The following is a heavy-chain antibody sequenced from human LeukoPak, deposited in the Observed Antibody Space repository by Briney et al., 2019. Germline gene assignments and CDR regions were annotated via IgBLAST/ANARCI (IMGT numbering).Heavy chain of an antibody. Sequence: PGGSLRLSCAAFGFTFSSYWMSWVRQAPGKGLEWVANIKQDGSEKYYVDSVKGRFTISRDNAKNSLYLQMNSLRAEDTAVYYCARGSYYYDSSGYSPNYYYMDVWGKGTTVTISS. CDR2: IKQDGSEK. CDR3: ARGSYYYDSSGYSPNYYYMDV. V-gene: IGHV3-7*01. J-gene: IGHJ6*03. CDR1: GFTFSSYW. D-gene: IGHD3-22*01.